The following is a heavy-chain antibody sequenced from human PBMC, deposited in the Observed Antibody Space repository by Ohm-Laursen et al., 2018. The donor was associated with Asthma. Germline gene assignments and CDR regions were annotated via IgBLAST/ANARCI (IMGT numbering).Heavy chain of an antibody. CDR2: FDPEDGET. CDR3: ATEAVVIPDYYGMDV. J-gene: IGHJ6*02. CDR1: GYTLTELS. D-gene: IGHD3-22*01. V-gene: IGHV1-24*01. Sequence: GASVKASCKVSGYTLTELSTHWARQAPGKGLEWMGGFDPEDGETIYAQKFQGRVTMTEDTSTDTAYMERSSLRSEDTAVYCCATEAVVIPDYYGMDVWGQGTTVTVSS.